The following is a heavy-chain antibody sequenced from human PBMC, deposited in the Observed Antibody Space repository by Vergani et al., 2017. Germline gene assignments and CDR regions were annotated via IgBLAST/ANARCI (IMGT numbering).Heavy chain of an antibody. J-gene: IGHJ5*02. CDR3: ASDTHSGQRADR. CDR1: FDSIRNLY. CDR2: IHDSENT. D-gene: IGHD6-19*01. Sequence: QVQLQESGPGLVKSSETLSLTCSVSFDSIRNLYCNWSRQPPGKGLEWIGSIHDSENTNYNPSLKTRVTISVDTSKNQFSLTFTSVTAADTAVYYCASDTHSGQRADRWGQGILVTVTS. V-gene: IGHV4-59*11.